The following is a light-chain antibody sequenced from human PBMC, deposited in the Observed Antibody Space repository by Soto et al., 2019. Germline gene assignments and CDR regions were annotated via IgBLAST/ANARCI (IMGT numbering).Light chain of an antibody. J-gene: IGKJ1*01. Sequence: DIQMTQSPSTLSASVGDRVTITCRASQSISSWLAWYQQKPGKAPKLLIYNASSLESGVPSRFSGSGSGTELTLTINSLQPDDVATYYFQEYNSYSFGQGTKVEIK. CDR2: NAS. V-gene: IGKV1-5*03. CDR1: QSISSW. CDR3: QEYNSYS.